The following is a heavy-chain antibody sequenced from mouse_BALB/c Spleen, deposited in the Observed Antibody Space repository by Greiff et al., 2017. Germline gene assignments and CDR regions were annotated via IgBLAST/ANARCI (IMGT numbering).Heavy chain of an antibody. V-gene: IGHV5-4*02. CDR2: ISDGGSYT. CDR3: ARDRDSSGNFDY. J-gene: IGHJ2*01. Sequence: EVKLVESGGGLVKPGGSLKLSCAASGFTFSDYYMYWVRQTPEKRLEWVATISDGGSYTYYPDSVKGRFTISRDNAKNNLYLQMSSLKSEDTAMYYCARDRDSSGNFDYWGQGTTLTVSS. CDR1: GFTFSDYY. D-gene: IGHD3-2*01.